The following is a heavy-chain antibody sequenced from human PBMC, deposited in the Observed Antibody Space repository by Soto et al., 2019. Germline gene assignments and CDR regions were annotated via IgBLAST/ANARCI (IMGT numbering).Heavy chain of an antibody. Sequence: GASVKVSCKASGYTFTSYGISWVRQAPGQGLEWMGWISAYNGNTNYAQKLQGRVTMTTDTSTSTAYMELRSLRSDDTAVYYCARDGWSVVGAPDYYAMDVWGQGTTVTVSS. CDR3: ARDGWSVVGAPDYYAMDV. V-gene: IGHV1-18*01. J-gene: IGHJ6*02. CDR1: GYTFTSYG. D-gene: IGHD1-26*01. CDR2: ISAYNGNT.